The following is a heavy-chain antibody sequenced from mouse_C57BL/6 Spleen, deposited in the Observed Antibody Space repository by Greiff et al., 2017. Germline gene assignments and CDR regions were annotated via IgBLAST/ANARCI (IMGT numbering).Heavy chain of an antibody. Sequence: VQLQQPGAELVKPGASVKLSCTASGFNIKDYYMHWVKQRTEQGLEWIGRIDPEDGETKYASKFQGKATLTADTSSNTAYMQLSSLTSEDTADYYCALYDYDVGFAYWGQGTLVTVSA. CDR3: ALYDYDVGFAY. CDR2: IDPEDGET. J-gene: IGHJ3*01. CDR1: GFNIKDYY. V-gene: IGHV14-2*01. D-gene: IGHD2-4*01.